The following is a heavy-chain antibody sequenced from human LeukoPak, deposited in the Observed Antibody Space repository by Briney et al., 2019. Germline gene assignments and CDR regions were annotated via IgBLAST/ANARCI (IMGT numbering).Heavy chain of an antibody. D-gene: IGHD6-19*01. CDR1: GYTFTSYG. V-gene: IGHV1-18*01. CDR3: ARNRGSSGRYYYYYMDV. Sequence: GASVKVSCKASGYTFTSYGISWVRQAPGQGLEWMGWISAYNGNTNYAQKLQGRVTMTTDTSTSTAYMELRSLRSDDTAVYYCARNRGSSGRYYYYYMDVWGKGTTVTVSS. J-gene: IGHJ6*03. CDR2: ISAYNGNT.